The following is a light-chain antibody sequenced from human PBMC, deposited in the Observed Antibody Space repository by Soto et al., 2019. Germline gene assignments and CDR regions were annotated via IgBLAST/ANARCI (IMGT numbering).Light chain of an antibody. Sequence: VMTQSPATLSVSPGDGATLSCRASQSVSSKLAWYQQKTGQAPRLLIYGASNRATGIPDRFSGSGSGTDLTLTISRMEPEDFAVYCCQKYGGSPRTCGQGTKVDIK. J-gene: IGKJ1*01. CDR3: QKYGGSPRT. CDR1: QSVSSK. CDR2: GAS. V-gene: IGKV3-20*01.